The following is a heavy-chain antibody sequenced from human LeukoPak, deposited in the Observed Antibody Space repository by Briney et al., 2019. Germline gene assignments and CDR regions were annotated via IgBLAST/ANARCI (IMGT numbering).Heavy chain of an antibody. CDR1: GGTFSSYA. CDR2: IIPIFGTA. V-gene: IGHV1-69*13. D-gene: IGHD3-9*01. Sequence: SVKVSCKASGGTFSSYAISWVRQAPGQGLEWMGGIIPIFGTANYAQKFQGRVTITADESTNTAYMELSSLRSEDTAVYYCATGLILTGYYYRYWGQGTLVTVSS. J-gene: IGHJ4*02. CDR3: ATGLILTGYYYRY.